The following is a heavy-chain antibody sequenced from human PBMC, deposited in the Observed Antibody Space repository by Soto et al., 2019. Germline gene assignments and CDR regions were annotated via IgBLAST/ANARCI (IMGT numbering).Heavy chain of an antibody. J-gene: IGHJ5*02. CDR2: IYYSGST. CDR1: GGSISSYY. D-gene: IGHD2-15*01. V-gene: IGHV4-59*01. Sequence: SETLSLTCTVSGGSISSYYWSWIRQPPGKGLEWIGYIYYSGSTNYNPSLKSRVTISVDTSKNQFSLKLSSVTAADTAVYYCARELVAVSINWFDPWGQATLVTVSS. CDR3: ARELVAVSINWFDP.